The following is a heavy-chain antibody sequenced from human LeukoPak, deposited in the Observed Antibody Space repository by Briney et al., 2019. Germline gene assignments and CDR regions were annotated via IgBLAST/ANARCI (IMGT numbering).Heavy chain of an antibody. V-gene: IGHV3-74*01. CDR2: INSDGSST. Sequence: GGSLRLSCAASGFTLSSYWMHWVRQGPGKGLVWVSRINSDGSSTTYADSVKGRFTISRDNAKNTLYLQMNSLRAEDTAVYYCARGHSSGLYYFDYWGQGTLVTVSS. CDR3: ARGHSSGLYYFDY. D-gene: IGHD6-19*01. CDR1: GFTLSSYW. J-gene: IGHJ4*02.